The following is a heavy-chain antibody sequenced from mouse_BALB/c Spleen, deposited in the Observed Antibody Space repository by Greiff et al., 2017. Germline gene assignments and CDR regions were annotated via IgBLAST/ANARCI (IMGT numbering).Heavy chain of an antibody. Sequence: EVKLQESGPVLARPGASVKMSCKASGYTFTSYWMHWVKQRPGQGLEWIGAIYPGNSDTSYNQKFKGKAKLTAFTSTSTAYMELSSLTDEDSAVYECTREYGNDFAYWGQGTLVTVSA. V-gene: IGHV1-5*01. D-gene: IGHD2-10*02. CDR2: IYPGNSDT. CDR3: TREYGNDFAY. J-gene: IGHJ3*01. CDR1: GYTFTSYW.